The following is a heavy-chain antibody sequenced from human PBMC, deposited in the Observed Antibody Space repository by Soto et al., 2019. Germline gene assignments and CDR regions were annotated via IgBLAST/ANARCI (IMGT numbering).Heavy chain of an antibody. D-gene: IGHD3-3*01. Sequence: PGGSLRLSCAASGFTFSSYSMNWVRQAPGKGLEWVSYISSSSSTIYYADSVKGRFTISRDNAKNSLYLQMNSLRDEDTAAYYCARLWIFGVVISRLGMDVWGQGTTVTVSS. V-gene: IGHV3-48*02. CDR2: ISSSSSTI. J-gene: IGHJ6*02. CDR3: ARLWIFGVVISRLGMDV. CDR1: GFTFSSYS.